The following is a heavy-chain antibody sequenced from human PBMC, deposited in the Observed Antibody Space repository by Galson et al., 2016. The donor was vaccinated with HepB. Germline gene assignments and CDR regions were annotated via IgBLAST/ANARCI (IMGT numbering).Heavy chain of an antibody. CDR3: ARKNIVVVPAATFYYGMDV. J-gene: IGHJ6*02. D-gene: IGHD2-2*01. Sequence: ETLSLTCSVSGGSISSYYWSWIRQPPGKGLEWIGYIYFTGTTNYNPSLKSRVTISVDTSKNQFSLKLSSVTAADTAIYYCARKNIVVVPAATFYYGMDVWGQGTTVTVSS. V-gene: IGHV4-59*01. CDR2: IYFTGTT. CDR1: GGSISSYY.